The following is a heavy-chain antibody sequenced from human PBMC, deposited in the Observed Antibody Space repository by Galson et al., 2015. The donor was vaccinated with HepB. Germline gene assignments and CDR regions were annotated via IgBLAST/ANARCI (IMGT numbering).Heavy chain of an antibody. Sequence: SVKVSCKASGGTFSSYTISWVRQAPGQGLEWMGRIIPILGIANYAQKFQGRVTITADKSTSTAYMELSSLRSEDTAVYYCARAPGIAAAGTPIRQSYWYFDLWGRGTLVTVSS. CDR3: ARAPGIAAAGTPIRQSYWYFDL. CDR1: GGTFSSYT. D-gene: IGHD6-13*01. J-gene: IGHJ2*01. V-gene: IGHV1-69*02. CDR2: IIPILGIA.